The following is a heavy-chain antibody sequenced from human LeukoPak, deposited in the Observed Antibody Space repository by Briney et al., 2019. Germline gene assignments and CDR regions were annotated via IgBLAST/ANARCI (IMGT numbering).Heavy chain of an antibody. D-gene: IGHD2-2*02. CDR3: ARDLVVVPAAIGGYWYFDL. J-gene: IGHJ2*01. CDR2: IYHSGST. CDR1: GGSFSGYY. Sequence: SETLSLTCAVYGGSFSGYYWSWVRQPPGKGLEWIGEIYHSGSTNYNPSLKSRVTISVDKSKNQFSLKLSSVTAADTAVYYCARDLVVVPAAIGGYWYFDLWGRGTLVTVSS. V-gene: IGHV4-34*01.